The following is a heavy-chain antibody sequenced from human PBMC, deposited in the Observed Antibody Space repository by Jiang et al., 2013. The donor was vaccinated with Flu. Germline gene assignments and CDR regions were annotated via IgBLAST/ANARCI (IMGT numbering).Heavy chain of an antibody. J-gene: IGHJ5*02. CDR3: ARALDYGFNWFDP. CDR1: GYTFTGYY. D-gene: IGHD4-17*01. V-gene: IGHV1-2*02. Sequence: GAEVKKPGASVKVSCKASGYTFTGYYMHWVRQAPGQGLEWMGWINPNSGGTNYAQKFQGRVTMTRDTSISTAYMELSRLRSDDTAVYYCARALDYGFNWFDPWGQGTLVTVSS. CDR2: INPNSGGT.